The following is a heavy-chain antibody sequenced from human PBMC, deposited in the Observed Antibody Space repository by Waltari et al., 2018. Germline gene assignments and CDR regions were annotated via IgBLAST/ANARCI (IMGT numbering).Heavy chain of an antibody. D-gene: IGHD6-13*01. CDR1: GGSISSSY. Sequence: GQLQESGPGLVKPSETLSVTCAVSGGSISSSYWSWIRQAPGKGLEWIGYIYGSGSSTNYNPSLKSRVTLSVDTSKNQLSLKLSSVTAADTAVYYCARVSYSSWYNSLDVWGRGVLVTVSS. CDR3: ARVSYSSWYNSLDV. V-gene: IGHV4-59*12. CDR2: IYGSGSST. J-gene: IGHJ4*02.